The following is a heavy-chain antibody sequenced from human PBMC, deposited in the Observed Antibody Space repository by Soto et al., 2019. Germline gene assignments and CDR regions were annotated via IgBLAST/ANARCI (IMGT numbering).Heavy chain of an antibody. V-gene: IGHV6-1*01. CDR1: GDSVSSNSAV. Sequence: SQTLSLTCVISGDSVSSNSAVWNWIRQSPSRGLEWLGRTYYKSKWNNDYALSVKSRITINPDTSKNQFSLHLYSVTPEDTAVYYCTGITWFRGMDVWGQGTPVTVYS. D-gene: IGHD3-10*01. J-gene: IGHJ6*02. CDR3: TGITWFRGMDV. CDR2: TYYKSKWNN.